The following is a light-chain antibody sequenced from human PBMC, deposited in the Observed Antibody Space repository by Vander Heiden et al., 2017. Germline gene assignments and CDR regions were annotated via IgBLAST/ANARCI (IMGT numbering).Light chain of an antibody. Sequence: DIVMPQSPLSLPAPPFAPASISCRSSQSLLHSNGYNYLDWYLQKPGQSPQLLIYLGSNRASGVPDRFSGGGSGTDFTLKISRVEAEDVGVYYCMQALQTPVTFGQGTRLEIK. CDR2: LGS. CDR1: QSLLHSNGYNY. V-gene: IGKV2-28*01. J-gene: IGKJ5*01. CDR3: MQALQTPVT.